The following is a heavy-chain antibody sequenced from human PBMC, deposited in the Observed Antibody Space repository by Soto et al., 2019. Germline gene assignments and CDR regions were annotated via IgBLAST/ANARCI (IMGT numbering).Heavy chain of an antibody. J-gene: IGHJ4*02. CDR1: GFTFSSYA. Sequence: HPGGSLRLSCAASGFTFSSYAMRWVRQAPGKGLEWVSAISGSGGSTYYADSVKGRFTISRDNSKNTLYLQMNSLRAEDTAVYYCAKGLSTYSYYFDYWGQGTLVTVSS. CDR2: ISGSGGST. V-gene: IGHV3-23*01. D-gene: IGHD1-26*01. CDR3: AKGLSTYSYYFDY.